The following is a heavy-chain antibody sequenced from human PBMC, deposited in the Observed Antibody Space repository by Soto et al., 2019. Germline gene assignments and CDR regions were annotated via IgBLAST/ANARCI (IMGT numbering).Heavy chain of an antibody. Sequence: QVQLVESGGGVVQPGRSLRLSCAASGFTFSSYGMHWVRQAPGKGLEWVAVISYDGSNKYYADSVKGRFTISRDNSKNTLDLQMNSLRAEDTAVYYCAKDGASHYYYGMDVWGQGTTVTVSS. CDR1: GFTFSSYG. V-gene: IGHV3-30*18. D-gene: IGHD3-16*01. CDR3: AKDGASHYYYGMDV. J-gene: IGHJ6*02. CDR2: ISYDGSNK.